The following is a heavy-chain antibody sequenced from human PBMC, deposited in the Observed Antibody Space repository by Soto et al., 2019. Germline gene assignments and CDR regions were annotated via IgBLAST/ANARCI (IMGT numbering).Heavy chain of an antibody. CDR2: ITTDKGKT. Sequence: GASVKVSCKTSGYTFTNYGISWVRQAPGKGLEWMGWITTDKGKTTYAQKFQGRVTMTTDTSTDTAYMELSSLRSEDTAVYYCATPTNGQLDPFDYWGQGTLVTSPQ. J-gene: IGHJ4*02. CDR3: ATPTNGQLDPFDY. V-gene: IGHV1-18*01. CDR1: GYTFTNYG. D-gene: IGHD1-1*01.